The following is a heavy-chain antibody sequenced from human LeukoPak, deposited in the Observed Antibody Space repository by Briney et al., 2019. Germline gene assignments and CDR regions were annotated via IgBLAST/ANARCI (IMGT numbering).Heavy chain of an antibody. CDR1: GYTFTSYY. CDR3: ARDWGYCSGGSCSPAYDY. CDR2: ISAYNGNT. J-gene: IGHJ4*02. V-gene: IGHV1-18*04. D-gene: IGHD2-15*01. Sequence: ASVKVSCKASGYTFTSYYMHWVRQAPGQGLEWMGWISAYNGNTKSAQKLQGRLTMTTDTSTTTAYMEVRSLRSDDTAVYYCARDWGYCSGGSCSPAYDYWGQGTLVTVSS.